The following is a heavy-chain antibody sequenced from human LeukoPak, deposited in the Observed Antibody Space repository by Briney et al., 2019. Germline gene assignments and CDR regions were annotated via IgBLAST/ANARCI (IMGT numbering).Heavy chain of an antibody. Sequence: ASVKVSCKASAYTFTSYYMHWVRQAPGQGLEWMGIINPSGGSTSYAQKFRGRVTMTRDTSTSTVYMELSSLRSEDTAVYYCARTHYCTNGVCYNYFDYWGQGTLVTVSS. CDR2: INPSGGST. V-gene: IGHV1-46*01. J-gene: IGHJ4*02. D-gene: IGHD2-8*01. CDR1: AYTFTSYY. CDR3: ARTHYCTNGVCYNYFDY.